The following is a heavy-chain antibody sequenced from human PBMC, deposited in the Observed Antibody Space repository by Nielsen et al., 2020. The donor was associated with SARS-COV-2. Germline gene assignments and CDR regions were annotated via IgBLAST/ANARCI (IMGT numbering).Heavy chain of an antibody. CDR2: IIPILGIA. CDR3: ARGYYYDSSGPFDY. CDR1: GGTFSSYA. J-gene: IGHJ4*02. Sequence: KVSCKASGGTFSSYAISWVRQAPGQGLEWMGRIIPILGIANYAQKFQGRVTITADKSTSTAYMELSSLRSEDTAVYYCARGYYYDSSGPFDYWGQGTLVTVSS. V-gene: IGHV1-69*04. D-gene: IGHD3-22*01.